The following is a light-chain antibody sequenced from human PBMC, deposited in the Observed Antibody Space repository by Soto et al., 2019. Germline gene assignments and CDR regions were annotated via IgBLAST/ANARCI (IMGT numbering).Light chain of an antibody. CDR2: DAS. CDR3: QQYDSSSPT. Sequence: DIQMTQSPSTLSASVGDGVTITCRASQNISVWLAWYQQRPGKAPKFLIYDASTLETGVSSRFSGSGSGTEFTLTIRSLQPDDFATYSCQQYDSSSPTFGQGTKLEIK. CDR1: QNISVW. V-gene: IGKV1-5*01. J-gene: IGKJ2*01.